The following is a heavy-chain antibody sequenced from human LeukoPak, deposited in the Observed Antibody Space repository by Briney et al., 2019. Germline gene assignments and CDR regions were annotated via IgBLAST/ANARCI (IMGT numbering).Heavy chain of an antibody. V-gene: IGHV3-66*02. CDR1: GFTVSTNY. CDR2: IYSGDNT. CDR3: ARVLPLSAYGMDP. D-gene: IGHD1-14*01. J-gene: IGHJ5*02. Sequence: PGGSLRHSCADSGFTVSTNYMSWVRPAPGKGLEWVSVIYSGDNTYYADSVKGRFTVSRDTSKNTLYVQMNSLRAEDTAVYYCARVLPLSAYGMDPWGQGTLVTVS.